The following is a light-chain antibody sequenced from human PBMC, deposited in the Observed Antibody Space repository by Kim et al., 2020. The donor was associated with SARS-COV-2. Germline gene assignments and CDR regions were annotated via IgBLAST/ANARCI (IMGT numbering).Light chain of an antibody. Sequence: LTQDPAVSVAWGQTVRITCQGDSLRNYFASWYQQRPGKNSRPSGIPDRFSGSSSGSTASLTITGAQAEDEADYYCNSRDSNGNHLVFGGGTQLTVL. V-gene: IGLV3-19*01. J-gene: IGLJ2*01. CDR1: SLRNYF. CDR2: KN. CDR3: NSRDSNGNHLV.